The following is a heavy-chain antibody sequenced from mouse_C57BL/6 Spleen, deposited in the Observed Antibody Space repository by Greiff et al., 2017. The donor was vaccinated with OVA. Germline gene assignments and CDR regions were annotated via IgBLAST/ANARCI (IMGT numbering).Heavy chain of an antibody. CDR1: GYTFTSYW. D-gene: IGHD1-1*01. CDR3: ASSLGYGRDWYFDV. CDR2: IDPSDSET. Sequence: QVHVKQSGAELVRPGSSVKLSCKASGYTFTSYWMHWVKQRPIQGLEWIGNIDPSDSETHYNQKFKDKATLTVDKSSSTAYMQLSSLTSEDSAVYYCASSLGYGRDWYFDVWGTGTTVTVSS. J-gene: IGHJ1*03. V-gene: IGHV1-52*01.